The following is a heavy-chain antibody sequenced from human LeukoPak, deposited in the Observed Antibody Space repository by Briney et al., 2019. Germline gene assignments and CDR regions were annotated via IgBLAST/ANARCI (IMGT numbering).Heavy chain of an antibody. CDR3: ARGFRGYNYEFDY. CDR2: IGTAGDT. V-gene: IGHV3-13*04. D-gene: IGHD5-18*01. Sequence: RGSLRLSCAASGFTFSGYDMHWVRQATGKGLEWVSGIGTAGDTYYSGSVKGRFTTSRENAKNSLYLQMNSLRAGDTAVYYCARGFRGYNYEFDYWGQGTLVTVSS. CDR1: GFTFSGYD. J-gene: IGHJ4*02.